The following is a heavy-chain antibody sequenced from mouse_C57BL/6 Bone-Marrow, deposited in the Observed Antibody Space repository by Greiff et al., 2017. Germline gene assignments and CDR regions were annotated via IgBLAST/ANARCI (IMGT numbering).Heavy chain of an antibody. J-gene: IGHJ4*01. CDR1: GYTFTSSW. V-gene: IGHV1-7*01. D-gene: IGHD1-1*01. CDR3: ARCGSGSYYYAMDY. CDR2: INPSSGYT. Sequence: QLQLKESGAELSKPGASVRLSCKASGYTFTSSWMPWVKQRPGQGLEWIGYINPSSGYTKYNQKFKDKATLPAAKSSSTAYMQLSSLTYEDSAVDYCARCGSGSYYYAMDYWGQGTSGTVSS.